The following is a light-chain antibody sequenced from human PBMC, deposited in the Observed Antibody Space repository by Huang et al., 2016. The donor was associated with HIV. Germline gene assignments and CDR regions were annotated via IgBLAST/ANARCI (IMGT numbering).Light chain of an antibody. V-gene: IGKV1-5*03. Sequence: DIQITQSPSTLSASVGDRVSITCRATETIGKWLAWYQQKPGTAPKLLISEASTLQGGVPSRVSGSGSGTEFTLTISSLQPDDFATYYCQQYYSLWTFGQGTRVEVK. CDR3: QQYYSLWT. J-gene: IGKJ1*01. CDR2: EAS. CDR1: ETIGKW.